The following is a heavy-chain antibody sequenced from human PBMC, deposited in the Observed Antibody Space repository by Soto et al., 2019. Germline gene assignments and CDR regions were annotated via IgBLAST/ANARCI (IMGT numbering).Heavy chain of an antibody. V-gene: IGHV1-69*13. D-gene: IGHD3-22*01. CDR1: GGTFSSYA. Sequence: SVKVSCKASGGTFSSYAISWVRQAPGQGLEWMGGIIPIFGTANYAQKFQGRVTITADESTSTAYMELSSLRSEDTAVYYCATDNSGHSGYYWNRPTDPWGKGPLVTVSS. CDR3: ATDNSGHSGYYWNRPTDP. CDR2: IIPIFGTA. J-gene: IGHJ5*02.